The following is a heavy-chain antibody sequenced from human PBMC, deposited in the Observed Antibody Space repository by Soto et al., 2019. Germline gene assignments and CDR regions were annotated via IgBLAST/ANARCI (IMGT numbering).Heavy chain of an antibody. CDR3: ARPYEGGYSSNHHYYDALDV. D-gene: IGHD3-22*01. J-gene: IGHJ6*02. Sequence: QVQLVQSGAEVKKPGSSVKVSCKISGGTFSRYSISWVRQAPGQGLEWMGGIVPIFGTRNYAQKFQDRVTITTDESATTAHMALSNLRSEDTAVYYCARPYEGGYSSNHHYYDALDVWGQGTAVTVSS. CDR2: IVPIFGTR. CDR1: GGTFSRYS. V-gene: IGHV1-69*01.